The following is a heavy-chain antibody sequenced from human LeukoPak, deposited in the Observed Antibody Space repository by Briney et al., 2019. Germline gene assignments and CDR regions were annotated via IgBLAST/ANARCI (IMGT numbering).Heavy chain of an antibody. D-gene: IGHD6-13*01. V-gene: IGHV1-46*01. Sequence: ASVKVSCKASGYTFTSYYMHWVRQAPGQGLEWMGIINPSGGSTSYAQKFQGRVTMTRDMSTSTVYMELSSLRSEDTAVYYCAGDNGQQLVQDRFDPWGQGTLVTVSS. CDR3: AGDNGQQLVQDRFDP. CDR2: INPSGGST. CDR1: GYTFTSYY. J-gene: IGHJ5*02.